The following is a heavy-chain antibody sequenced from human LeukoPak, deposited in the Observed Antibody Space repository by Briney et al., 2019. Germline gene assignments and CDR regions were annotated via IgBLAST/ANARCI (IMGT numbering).Heavy chain of an antibody. D-gene: IGHD7-27*01. CDR3: SLTGESVHYYYYMDV. CDR2: ISHSGST. Sequence: PSETLSLTCTVSGGSISSSSYYWGWIRQPPGKGLEWIGEISHSGSTNYNPSLKSRVTISVDTSKNQFSLKLSSVTAADTAVYYCSLTGESVHYYYYMDVWGKGTTVTVSS. J-gene: IGHJ6*03. V-gene: IGHV4-39*07. CDR1: GGSISSSSYY.